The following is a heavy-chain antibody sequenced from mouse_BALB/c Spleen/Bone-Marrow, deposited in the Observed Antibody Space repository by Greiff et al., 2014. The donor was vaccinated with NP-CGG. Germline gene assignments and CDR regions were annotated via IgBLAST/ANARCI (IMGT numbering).Heavy chain of an antibody. J-gene: IGHJ3*01. D-gene: IGHD2-14*01. V-gene: IGHV14-3*02. CDR2: IDPANGNT. Sequence: VQLKESGAELVKPGASVKLSCTASGFNIKDTYMHWVKQRPEQGLEWIGRIDPANGNTKYDPKFQGKATITADTSSNTAYLQLSSLTSEATAVYYCASYYRYDRRFAYWGQGTLVTVSA. CDR1: GFNIKDTY. CDR3: ASYYRYDRRFAY.